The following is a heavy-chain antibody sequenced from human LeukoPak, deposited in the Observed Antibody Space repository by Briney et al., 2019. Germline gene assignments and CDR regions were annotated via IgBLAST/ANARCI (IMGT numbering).Heavy chain of an antibody. CDR1: GFTFSSHW. Sequence: GGSLRLSCAASGFTFSSHWMRWVRQAPGKGLEWVANIKQDGSEKYYVDSVKGRFTISRDNAKNSLYLQMNSLRAEDTAVYYCARRTYCGGDCYYEDYWGQGTLVTVSS. CDR2: IKQDGSEK. J-gene: IGHJ4*02. V-gene: IGHV3-7*03. CDR3: ARRTYCGGDCYYEDY. D-gene: IGHD2-21*02.